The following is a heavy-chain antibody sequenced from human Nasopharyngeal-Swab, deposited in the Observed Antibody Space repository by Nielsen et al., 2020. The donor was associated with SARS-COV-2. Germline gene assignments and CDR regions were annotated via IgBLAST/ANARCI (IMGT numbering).Heavy chain of an antibody. CDR2: ISGSAGST. Sequence: GESLKISCAASGFTFSSYAMNWVRQAPGKGLEWVSFISGSAGSTYYADSVKGRFTISRDNSKSTLYLQMNSLRAEDTAVYYCAKGRYFDWYLDYWGQGTLVTVSS. D-gene: IGHD3-9*01. J-gene: IGHJ4*02. CDR1: GFTFSSYA. CDR3: AKGRYFDWYLDY. V-gene: IGHV3-23*01.